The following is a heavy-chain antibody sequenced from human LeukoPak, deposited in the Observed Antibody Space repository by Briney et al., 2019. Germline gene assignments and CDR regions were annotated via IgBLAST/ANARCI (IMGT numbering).Heavy chain of an antibody. CDR2: INSDGSWT. J-gene: IGHJ4*02. CDR3: VSFYETY. Sequence: GGSLRLSCAASGFTFDDYGMSWVRQAPGKGLEWVSHINSDGSWTSYADSVKGRFTISKDNAKNTVYLQMNSLRAEDTAVYYCVSFYETYWGRGTLVTVSS. CDR1: GFTFDDYG. D-gene: IGHD2/OR15-2a*01. V-gene: IGHV3-74*01.